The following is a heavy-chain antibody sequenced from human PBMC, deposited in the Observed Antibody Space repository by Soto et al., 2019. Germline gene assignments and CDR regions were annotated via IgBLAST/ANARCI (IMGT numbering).Heavy chain of an antibody. Sequence: EVQVVESGGGLVQPGGSLRLSCAASGFTLSDHYMDWVRQAPGKGLEWVGRTKNKGNSYTTEYAASVKGRFTISRDDSKNSVYLHMNSLNCEDTAVYYCARGGYEYRYWGQGTLVTVSS. V-gene: IGHV3-72*01. CDR3: ARGGYEYRY. CDR2: TKNKGNSYTT. D-gene: IGHD5-12*01. J-gene: IGHJ4*02. CDR1: GFTLSDHY.